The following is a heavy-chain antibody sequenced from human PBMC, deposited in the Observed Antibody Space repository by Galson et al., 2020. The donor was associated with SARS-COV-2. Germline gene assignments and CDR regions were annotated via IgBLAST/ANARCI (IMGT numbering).Heavy chain of an antibody. J-gene: IGHJ5*02. Sequence: GESLKISCAASGFTFGNYAMSWVRQAPGKGLEWVSGISGRGSNTYYADSVKGRFTVSRDNSKNTLFLQMNSLSAEDTAIYYCAKDYIEGVTAGSGSWGQGPRVPVS. CDR1: GFTFGNYA. CDR2: ISGRGSNT. CDR3: AKDYIEGVTAGSGS. V-gene: IGHV3-23*01. D-gene: IGHD2-21*02.